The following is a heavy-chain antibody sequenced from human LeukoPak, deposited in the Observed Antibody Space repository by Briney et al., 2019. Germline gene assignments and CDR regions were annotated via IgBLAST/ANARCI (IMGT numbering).Heavy chain of an antibody. CDR3: ARSWNYYDSSDY. CDR1: GGSISSGSYY. V-gene: IGHV4-61*02. D-gene: IGHD3-22*01. Sequence: SQTLSLTCTVSGGSISSGSYYWSWIRQPAGTGLEWIGRIYTSGSTNYNPSLKSRVTISVDTSKNQFSLKLSSVTAADTAVYYCARSWNYYDSSDYWGQGTLVTVSS. CDR2: IYTSGST. J-gene: IGHJ4*02.